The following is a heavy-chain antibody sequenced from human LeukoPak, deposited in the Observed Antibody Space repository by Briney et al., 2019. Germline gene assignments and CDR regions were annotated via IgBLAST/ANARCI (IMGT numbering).Heavy chain of an antibody. CDR3: ARGQQQLVPQYYYYYYGMDV. Sequence: SETLSLTCTVSGGSISSSTYYWGWIRQPPGKGLEWIGTIYYTGRTYYNPSLKSRVTISVDTSKNQFSLKLSSVTAADTAVYYCARGQQQLVPQYYYYYYGMDVWGQGTTVTVSS. V-gene: IGHV4-39*07. CDR2: IYYTGRT. CDR1: GGSISSSTYY. J-gene: IGHJ6*02. D-gene: IGHD6-13*01.